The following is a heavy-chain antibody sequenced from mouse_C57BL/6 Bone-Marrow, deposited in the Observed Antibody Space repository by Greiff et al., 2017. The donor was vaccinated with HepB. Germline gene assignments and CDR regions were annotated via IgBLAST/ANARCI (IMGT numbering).Heavy chain of an antibody. Sequence: QVQLQQSGAELVRPGASVTLSCKASGYTFTDYEMHWVKQTPVHGLEWIGAIDPETGGTAYNQKFKDKAILTADKSSSTAYMELRRLTSEDSAVYYGARIIYYYGSSYNYYAMDYWGQGTSVTVSS. CDR2: IDPETGGT. D-gene: IGHD1-1*01. J-gene: IGHJ4*01. CDR3: ARIIYYYGSSYNYYAMDY. CDR1: GYTFTDYE. V-gene: IGHV1-15*01.